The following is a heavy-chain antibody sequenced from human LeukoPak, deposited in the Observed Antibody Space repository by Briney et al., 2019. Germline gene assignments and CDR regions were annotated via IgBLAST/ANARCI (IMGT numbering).Heavy chain of an antibody. CDR3: ARGSVVVVAANYWYFDL. V-gene: IGHV1-2*06. Sequence: ASVKVSCKASGYTFTGYYMHWVRQAPGQGLEWMGRINPNSGGTNYAQKFQGRVTMTRDTSISTAYMELSRLRSDDTAVYYCARGSVVVVAANYWYFDLWGRGTLVTVSS. CDR2: INPNSGGT. J-gene: IGHJ2*01. CDR1: GYTFTGYY. D-gene: IGHD2-15*01.